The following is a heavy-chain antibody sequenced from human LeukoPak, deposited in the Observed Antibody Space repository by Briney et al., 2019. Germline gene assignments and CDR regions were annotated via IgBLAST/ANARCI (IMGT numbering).Heavy chain of an antibody. D-gene: IGHD6-19*01. CDR2: IYHSGST. CDR3: ARYHARGSARPSSGWYYFDY. CDR1: GSSISSSNW. Sequence: SETLSLTCAVSGSSISSSNWWSWVRQPPGKGLEWIGEIYHSGSTNYNPSLKSRVTISVDKSKNQFSLKLSSVTAADTAVYHCARYHARGSARPSSGWYYFDYWGQGTLVTVSS. V-gene: IGHV4-4*02. J-gene: IGHJ4*02.